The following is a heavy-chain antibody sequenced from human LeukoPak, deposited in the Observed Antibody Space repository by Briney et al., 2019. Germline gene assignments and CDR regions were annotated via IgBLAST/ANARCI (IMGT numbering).Heavy chain of an antibody. V-gene: IGHV4-39*01. Sequence: SETLSLTCTVSGGSISSSSYYWGWIRQPRGKGLEWIGSIYYSGSTYYNPSLKSRVPISVDTSKNQFSLKLSSVRAAHTAVYYCARRHVLRFLEWLLPDWGQGTLVTVSS. CDR3: ARRHVLRFLEWLLPD. CDR2: IYYSGST. CDR1: GGSISSSSYY. J-gene: IGHJ4*02. D-gene: IGHD3-3*01.